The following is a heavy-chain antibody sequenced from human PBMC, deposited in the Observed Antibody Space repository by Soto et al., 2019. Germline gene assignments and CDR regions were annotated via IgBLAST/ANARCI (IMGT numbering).Heavy chain of an antibody. CDR1: GLTIRSYW. Sequence: GGSLRLSCAASGLTIRSYWMHWVRQAPGKGLVWVSRINTDGSVAMYVDSVKGRFTISRDNAKNTLYLHMNSLRAEDTAVYYCVKDMQLCLLDSCGQGTLVTGSS. V-gene: IGHV3-74*03. CDR3: VKDMQLCLLDS. CDR2: INTDGSVA. D-gene: IGHD2-15*01. J-gene: IGHJ5*01.